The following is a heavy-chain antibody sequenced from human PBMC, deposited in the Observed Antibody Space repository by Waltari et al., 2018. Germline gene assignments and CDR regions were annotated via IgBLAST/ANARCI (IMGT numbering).Heavy chain of an antibody. V-gene: IGHV1-69*04. CDR2: IIPVVGIT. J-gene: IGHJ6*02. CDR1: AGPSNTYA. Sequence: QVQLVQSGAEVKKPGSSVKFSCKASAGPSNTYAMSWVRQAPGQGLEWMGRIIPVVGITNYAQKFQARLTITADNSTNTVYMELSSLRSEDSAVYFCARGPRGMDFWGQGTTVTVSS. CDR3: ARGPRGMDF.